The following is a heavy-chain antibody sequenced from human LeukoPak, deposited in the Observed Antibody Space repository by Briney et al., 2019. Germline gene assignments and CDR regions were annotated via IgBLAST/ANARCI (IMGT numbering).Heavy chain of an antibody. Sequence: GGSLRLSCAASGFTFSSYAMSWVRQAPGKGLEWVANIKQDGSEKYYVDSVKGRFTISRDNAKNSLYLQMNSLRAEDTAVYYCARRKRTYYDILAGYSYYFDYWGQGTLVTVSS. CDR1: GFTFSSYA. D-gene: IGHD3-9*01. J-gene: IGHJ4*02. CDR3: ARRKRTYYDILAGYSYYFDY. V-gene: IGHV3-7*01. CDR2: IKQDGSEK.